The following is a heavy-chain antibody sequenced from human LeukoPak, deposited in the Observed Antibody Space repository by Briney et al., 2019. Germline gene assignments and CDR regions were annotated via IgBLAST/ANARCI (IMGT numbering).Heavy chain of an antibody. CDR2: IIPIFGTA. CDR1: GGTFSSYA. J-gene: IGHJ3*02. CDR3: ARRPKALKDAAFDI. D-gene: IGHD2-15*01. Sequence: GASVKVSCKASGGTFSSYAISWVRQAPGQGLEWMGGIIPIFGTANYAQKFQGRVTITADESTSTAYMELSSLRSEDTAVYYCARRPKALKDAAFDIWGQGTMVTVSS. V-gene: IGHV1-69*13.